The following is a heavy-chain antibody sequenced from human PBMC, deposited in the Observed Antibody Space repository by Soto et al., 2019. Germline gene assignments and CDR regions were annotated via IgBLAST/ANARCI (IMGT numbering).Heavy chain of an antibody. J-gene: IGHJ4*02. Sequence: PGGSLRLSCAASGFTFSSYGMHWVRQAPGKGLEWVAVIWYDGSNKYYADSVKGRFTISRDNSKNTLYLQMNSLRAEDTAVYYCARDADRGYCTNGVCYTPAVLGYWGQGTLVTVSS. D-gene: IGHD2-8*01. CDR3: ARDADRGYCTNGVCYTPAVLGY. CDR1: GFTFSSYG. CDR2: IWYDGSNK. V-gene: IGHV3-33*01.